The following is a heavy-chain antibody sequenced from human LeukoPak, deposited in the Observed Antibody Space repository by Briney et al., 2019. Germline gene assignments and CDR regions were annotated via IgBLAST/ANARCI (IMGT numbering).Heavy chain of an antibody. D-gene: IGHD3-22*01. CDR1: GGTFSSYA. CDR2: IIPIFGTA. J-gene: IGHJ4*02. CDR3: ARDTFDSSGTDY. Sequence: SVNVSCKASGGTFSSYAISWVRQAPGQGLEWMGGIIPIFGTANYAQKFQGRVTITADESTSTAYMELSSLRSEDTAVYYCARDTFDSSGTDYWGQGTLVTVSS. V-gene: IGHV1-69*13.